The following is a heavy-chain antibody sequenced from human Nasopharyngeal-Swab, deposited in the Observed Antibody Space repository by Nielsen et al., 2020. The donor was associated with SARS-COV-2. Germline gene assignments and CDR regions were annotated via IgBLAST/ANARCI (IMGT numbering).Heavy chain of an antibody. Sequence: GGSLRLSCKASGFTFSEHWMTWVRQAPGKGPEWVAHIRETENETYYVDSMKGRFTISRDNAKNSVYLQVDSLRVEDTAVYYCARGHYGLDVWGQGTTVTVSS. J-gene: IGHJ6*02. V-gene: IGHV3-7*03. CDR1: GFTFSEHW. CDR3: ARGHYGLDV. CDR2: IRETENET.